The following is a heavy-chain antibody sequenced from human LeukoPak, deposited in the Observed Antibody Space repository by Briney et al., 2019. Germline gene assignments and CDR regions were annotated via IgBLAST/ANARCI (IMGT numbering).Heavy chain of an antibody. V-gene: IGHV3-49*04. J-gene: IGHJ4*02. Sequence: GGSLRLSCTASGFTFDDYPMSWVRRAPGKGLEWVGFIRSKIYGGTTEYAASVKGRFTMSRDDSKSIAYLQMNGLKTEDTAVYYCARTYDVLTPLDYWGQGTLVTVSS. D-gene: IGHD3-9*01. CDR2: IRSKIYGGTT. CDR3: ARTYDVLTPLDY. CDR1: GFTFDDYP.